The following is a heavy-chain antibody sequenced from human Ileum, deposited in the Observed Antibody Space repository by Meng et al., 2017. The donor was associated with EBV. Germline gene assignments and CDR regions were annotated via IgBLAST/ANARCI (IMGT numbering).Heavy chain of an antibody. Sequence: HVQLVPSGAEVKTPXSSVNVACKTSGGSFSTHTFSWVRQAPGQGLEWMGGLIAVFDKTKAAPRFQDRVTFTADESTSTAYMELSSLTFDDTAVYFCARGRRNEPLFDYWGQGTLVSVSS. V-gene: IGHV1-69*13. CDR1: GGSFSTHT. D-gene: IGHD1-14*01. J-gene: IGHJ4*02. CDR3: ARGRRNEPLFDY. CDR2: LIAVFDKT.